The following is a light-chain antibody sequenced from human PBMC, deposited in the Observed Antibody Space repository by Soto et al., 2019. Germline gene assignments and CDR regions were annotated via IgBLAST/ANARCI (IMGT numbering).Light chain of an antibody. V-gene: IGLV2-14*01. Sequence: QSALTQPASVSGSPGQSITISCTGTSSDVGGYNSVSWYQQPPDKAPKLMIYQVSNRPSGISNRFSGSTSGNTASLTISGLQAEDEADYYCSSYSCSTTFVFGSGTNVTVL. CDR3: SSYSCSTTFV. CDR1: SSDVGGYNS. J-gene: IGLJ1*01. CDR2: QVS.